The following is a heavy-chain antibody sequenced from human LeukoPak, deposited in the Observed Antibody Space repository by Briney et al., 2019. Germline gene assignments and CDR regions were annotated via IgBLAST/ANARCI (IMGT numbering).Heavy chain of an antibody. CDR3: ARDDVLRFLEWHNPYYYYYMDV. Sequence: ASVKVSCKASGYTFTDDYVHWVRQAPGQGLEWMGWINPNSGGTNYAQKFQGRVTMTRDTSISTAYMELSRLRSDDTAVYYCARDDVLRFLEWHNPYYYYYMDVWGKGTTVTVSS. V-gene: IGHV1-2*02. D-gene: IGHD3-3*01. CDR2: INPNSGGT. CDR1: GYTFTDDY. J-gene: IGHJ6*03.